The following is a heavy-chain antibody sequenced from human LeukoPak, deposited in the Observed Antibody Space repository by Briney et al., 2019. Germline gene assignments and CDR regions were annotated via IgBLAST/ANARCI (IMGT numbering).Heavy chain of an antibody. D-gene: IGHD3-10*01. CDR2: IYTSGST. J-gene: IGHJ4*02. V-gene: IGHV4-4*07. Sequence: SETLSLTCTVSGGSISTYYWSWIRQPAGKGLEWIGRIYTSGSTNYNPSLKSRVTISVDKSENQFSLKLSSVTAADMAVYYCASSGLMRESFDYWGQGTLVTVSS. CDR1: GGSISTYY. CDR3: ASSGLMRESFDY.